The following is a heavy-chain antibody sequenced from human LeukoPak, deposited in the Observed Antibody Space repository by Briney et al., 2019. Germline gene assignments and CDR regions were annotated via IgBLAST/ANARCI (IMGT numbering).Heavy chain of an antibody. CDR2: ISGSGGST. J-gene: IGHJ5*02. CDR1: GFTFSSYA. V-gene: IGHV3-23*01. CDR3: ARSPYYDFWSGYSNWFDP. D-gene: IGHD3-3*01. Sequence: GGSLRLSCAASGFTFSSYAMSWVRQAPGKGLEWVSAISGSGGSTYYADSVKGRFTISRDNSKNTLYLQMNSLRAEDTAVCYCARSPYYDFWSGYSNWFDPWGQGTLVTVSS.